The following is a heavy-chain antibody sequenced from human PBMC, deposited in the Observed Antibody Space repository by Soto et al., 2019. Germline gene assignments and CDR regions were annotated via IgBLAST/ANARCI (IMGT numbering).Heavy chain of an antibody. CDR2: INSDGSST. V-gene: IGHV3-74*01. Sequence: LRLSCAVSGSTFSNDWMHWVRQAPGKGLVWVSHINSDGSSTNYADFVKGRFTIARGNAKNTVYLQMNSLRAEDTAVYYCARDRSYSLDVWGQGTTVTVSS. J-gene: IGHJ6*02. CDR1: GSTFSNDW. CDR3: ARDRSYSLDV.